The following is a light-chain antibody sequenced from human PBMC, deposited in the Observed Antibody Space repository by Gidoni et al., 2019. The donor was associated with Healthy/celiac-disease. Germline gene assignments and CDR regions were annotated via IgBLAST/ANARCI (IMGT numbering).Light chain of an antibody. Sequence: DIQMTQSPSTLSASVGDRVTITCRASQSISSLLAWDQQKPGKAPKLLIYKASSLESGVPSRFSGSGSGTEFTLTISSLQPDYFATYYCQQYNSYPLTFGGGTKVEIK. CDR1: QSISSL. J-gene: IGKJ4*01. V-gene: IGKV1-5*03. CDR3: QQYNSYPLT. CDR2: KAS.